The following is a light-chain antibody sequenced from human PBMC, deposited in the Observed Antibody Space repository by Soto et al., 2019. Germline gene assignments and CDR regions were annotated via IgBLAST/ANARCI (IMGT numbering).Light chain of an antibody. CDR2: AAS. Sequence: DIQMTQSPSSLSASVGDRVTITCRASQSINSYLNRYQQKPGKAPKLLNYAASSLQSGVTSRFIGSGSGTDFTLTFSSLQPEDFATYYCQHSYSTQWTFGQGTKVDIK. J-gene: IGKJ1*01. CDR1: QSINSY. V-gene: IGKV1-39*01. CDR3: QHSYSTQWT.